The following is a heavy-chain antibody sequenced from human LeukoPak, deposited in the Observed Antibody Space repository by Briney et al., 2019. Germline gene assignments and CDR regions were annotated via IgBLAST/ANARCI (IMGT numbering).Heavy chain of an antibody. J-gene: IGHJ3*02. CDR3: ARISYRAFDI. D-gene: IGHD1-26*01. CDR1: GVSISTYY. V-gene: IGHV4-59*01. Sequence: SETLSLTCTVSGVSISTYYWSWIRQPPGKGLEWIGHIYYSGTTNYNPSLKSRVTISVDTYKNQFSLNLRSVTAADTAVFYCARISYRAFDIWGQGTMVTVSS. CDR2: IYYSGTT.